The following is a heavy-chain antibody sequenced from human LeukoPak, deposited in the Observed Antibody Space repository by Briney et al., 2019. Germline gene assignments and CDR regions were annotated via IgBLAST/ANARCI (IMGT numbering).Heavy chain of an antibody. Sequence: SETLSLTCTVTGGSISGYHWNWIRQSPGRGLEWIANIFYTGNADYNPSLKSRVTISLDTSKNEISLILSSVTAADTAVYFCARKTYCSGGRCYGENWFDPWGQGTLVTVSS. CDR1: GGSISGYH. D-gene: IGHD2-15*01. V-gene: IGHV4-59*08. J-gene: IGHJ5*02. CDR3: ARKTYCSGGRCYGENWFDP. CDR2: IFYTGNA.